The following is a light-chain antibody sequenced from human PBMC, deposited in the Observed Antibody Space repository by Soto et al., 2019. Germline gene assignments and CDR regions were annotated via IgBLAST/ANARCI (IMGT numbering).Light chain of an antibody. J-gene: IGKJ1*01. Sequence: DIQMTQSPSTLSASVGDRVTITCRASQRISNWLPWYQQKPGKAPKVLIYKASSLESGVPSRFGGSGSATEYTLIITNLQHDDFATYYCQQYNFYPWTFGQGTKVDIK. CDR3: QQYNFYPWT. V-gene: IGKV1-5*03. CDR1: QRISNW. CDR2: KAS.